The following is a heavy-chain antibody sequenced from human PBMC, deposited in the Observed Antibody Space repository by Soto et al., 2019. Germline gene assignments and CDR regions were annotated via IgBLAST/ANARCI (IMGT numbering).Heavy chain of an antibody. V-gene: IGHV4-39*01. CDR2: IYYSGST. Sequence: PSETLSLTCTVSGGSISSSSYYWGWIRQPPGKGLEWIGSIYYSGSTYYNPSLKSRVTISVDTSKNQFSLKLSSVTAADTAVYYCARPKCGSTSCFLYFDYWGQGTLVTVSS. CDR1: GGSISSSSYY. J-gene: IGHJ4*02. D-gene: IGHD2-2*01. CDR3: ARPKCGSTSCFLYFDY.